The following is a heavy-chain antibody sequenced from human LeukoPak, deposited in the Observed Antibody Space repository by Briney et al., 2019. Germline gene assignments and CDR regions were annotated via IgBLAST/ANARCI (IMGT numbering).Heavy chain of an antibody. CDR3: ARIQLWSTTWFDP. Sequence: RSETLSLTCAVNGGSFSGYYWSWIRQPPGKGLEWIGEINHSGSTNYNPSLKSRVTISVDTSKNQFSLKLSSVTAADTAVYYCARIQLWSTTWFDPWGQGTLVTASS. J-gene: IGHJ5*02. V-gene: IGHV4-34*01. D-gene: IGHD5-18*01. CDR1: GGSFSGYY. CDR2: INHSGST.